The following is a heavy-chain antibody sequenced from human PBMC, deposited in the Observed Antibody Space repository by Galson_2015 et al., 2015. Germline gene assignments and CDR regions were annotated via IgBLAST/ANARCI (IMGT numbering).Heavy chain of an antibody. Sequence: ETLSLTCSVSGGSFSNYYWSWIRQPPGKGLEWLGHISNSGTSNSNPSLKSRATISLDTSQNQFSLKLSSVTAADTAVYFCAGFYGSGSHTWFDPWGQGTLVTVSS. CDR1: GGSFSNYY. D-gene: IGHD3-10*01. J-gene: IGHJ5*02. CDR2: ISNSGTS. CDR3: AGFYGSGSHTWFDP. V-gene: IGHV4-4*08.